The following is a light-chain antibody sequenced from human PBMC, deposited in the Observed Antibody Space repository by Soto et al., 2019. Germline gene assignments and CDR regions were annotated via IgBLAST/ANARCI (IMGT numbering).Light chain of an antibody. CDR3: QQYGSSLT. J-gene: IGKJ4*01. V-gene: IGKV3-20*01. Sequence: EIVLTQSPGTMSLSPGERATLSCRASQSVSSSYLAWYQQKPGQAPRLLIYGASSRATGIPDRFSGSGSGTDFTLTISRLEPEDCAVYYCQQYGSSLTSGGGTKVEIK. CDR2: GAS. CDR1: QSVSSSY.